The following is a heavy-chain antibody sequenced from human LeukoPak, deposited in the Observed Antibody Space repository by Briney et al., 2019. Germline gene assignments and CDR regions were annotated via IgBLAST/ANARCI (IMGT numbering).Heavy chain of an antibody. J-gene: IGHJ4*02. CDR3: ASSGSGYLDY. CDR1: GFTFSTYS. D-gene: IGHD6-19*01. V-gene: IGHV3-21*01. Sequence: PGGSLRLSCAASGFTFSTYSMNWVRQAPGKGLEWVSSISSSRSYIYYADSVKGRFTISRDNAKNSLYLRMNSLRAEDTAVYYCASSGSGYLDYWGQGTLVTASS. CDR2: ISSSRSYI.